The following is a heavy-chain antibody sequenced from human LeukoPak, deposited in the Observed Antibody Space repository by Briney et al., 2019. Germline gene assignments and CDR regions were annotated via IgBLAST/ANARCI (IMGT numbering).Heavy chain of an antibody. Sequence: PGGSLRLSCAASGFTFSSYGMHWVRQAPGKGLEWVAVISYDGSNKYYADSVKGRFTISRDNSKNTLYLQMNSLRAEDTAVYYCARDRVGAAGYYGMDVWGQGTTVTVSS. D-gene: IGHD2-15*01. CDR2: ISYDGSNK. J-gene: IGHJ6*02. CDR3: ARDRVGAAGYYGMDV. V-gene: IGHV3-30*03. CDR1: GFTFSSYG.